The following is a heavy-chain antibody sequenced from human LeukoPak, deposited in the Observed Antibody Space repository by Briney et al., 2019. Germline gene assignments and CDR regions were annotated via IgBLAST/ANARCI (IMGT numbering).Heavy chain of an antibody. CDR3: AGVDTAMVTDASDI. D-gene: IGHD5-18*01. CDR1: GGSISSGDYY. Sequence: PSETLSLTCTVSGGSISSGDYYWSWIRQPPGKGLEWIGYIYYSGSTYYNPSLKSRVTISVDTSKNQFSLKLSSVTAADTAVYYCAGVDTAMVTDASDIWGQGTMVTVSS. V-gene: IGHV4-30-4*01. CDR2: IYYSGST. J-gene: IGHJ3*02.